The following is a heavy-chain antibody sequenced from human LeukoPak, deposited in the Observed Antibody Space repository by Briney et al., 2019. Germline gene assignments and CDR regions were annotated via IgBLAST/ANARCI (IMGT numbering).Heavy chain of an antibody. V-gene: IGHV3-74*01. Sequence: GGSLRLSCAASGFTFSSYWMHWVRQAPGKGLVWVSRINGDGSSTSYADSVKGRFTISRDNAKNTLYLQMNSLRAEDTAVYYCARKVTKEWLDVFDAFDIWGQGTMVTVSS. J-gene: IGHJ3*02. D-gene: IGHD6-19*01. CDR1: GFTFSSYW. CDR2: INGDGSST. CDR3: ARKVTKEWLDVFDAFDI.